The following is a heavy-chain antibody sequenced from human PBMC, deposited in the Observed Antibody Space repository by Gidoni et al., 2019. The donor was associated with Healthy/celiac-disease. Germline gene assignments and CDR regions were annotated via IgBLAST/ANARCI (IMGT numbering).Heavy chain of an antibody. V-gene: IGHV3-73*01. CDR1: GFTFRGSA. J-gene: IGHJ6*01. CDR3: TRRKDIVVVPAARGGTYGMDV. CDR2: IRSKAHRSAT. D-gene: IGHD2-2*01. Sequence: EVQLVESGGGLVQPGGSLKLSCAASGFTFRGSAMTWVRQASGKGLEWVGRIRSKAHRSATAYEASVKGRFTISRDDSKNTAYLQMNSLKTEDTAVYYCTRRKDIVVVPAARGGTYGMDVWGQGTTVTVSS.